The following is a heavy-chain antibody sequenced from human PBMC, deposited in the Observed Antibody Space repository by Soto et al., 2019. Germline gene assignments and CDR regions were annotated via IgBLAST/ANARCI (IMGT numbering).Heavy chain of an antibody. D-gene: IGHD6-19*01. J-gene: IGHJ4*02. V-gene: IGHV3-15*01. CDR1: GITLDSAW. CDR3: TTGYGSDWYG. Sequence: GGSLRLSCAASGITLDSAWINWVRQAPGKGLEWVAQAKRKAAGGAIDYAAPVKGRFIISRDDSKNMAYLQMNSLKIEDTALYYCTTGYGSDWYGWGQGTLVTVSS. CDR2: AKRKAAGGAI.